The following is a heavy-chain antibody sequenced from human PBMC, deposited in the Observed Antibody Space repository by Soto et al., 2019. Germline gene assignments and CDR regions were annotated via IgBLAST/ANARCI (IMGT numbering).Heavy chain of an antibody. V-gene: IGHV1-18*01. CDR3: ARDIGVMAVDCFAP. D-gene: IGHD6-19*01. Sequence: QVHLVQSGAEVKKPGASVKVSCKASGHTSSTFGFSWVRQAPGQGLEWMGWVNGDNTHTNYAQKFQGRVTMTTDTSTRTASMELRSLRFDDTVVYYWARDIGVMAVDCFAPWGQGTLVTVSS. J-gene: IGHJ5*02. CDR1: GHTSSTFG. CDR2: VNGDNTHT.